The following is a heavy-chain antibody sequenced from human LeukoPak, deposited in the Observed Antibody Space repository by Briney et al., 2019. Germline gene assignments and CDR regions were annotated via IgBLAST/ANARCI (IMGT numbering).Heavy chain of an antibody. J-gene: IGHJ4*02. CDR2: IYPGGSDT. D-gene: IGHD1-26*01. CDR1: GYSFTSYW. Sequence: GESLKISCKGSGYSFTSYWTGWVRQIPGKGLEWMGSIYPGGSDTRYSPSFQGQVTISADKSISTAYLQWSSLKASDTAMYYCARPSPLPGSYWFDYWGQGTLVTVSS. CDR3: ARPSPLPGSYWFDY. V-gene: IGHV5-51*01.